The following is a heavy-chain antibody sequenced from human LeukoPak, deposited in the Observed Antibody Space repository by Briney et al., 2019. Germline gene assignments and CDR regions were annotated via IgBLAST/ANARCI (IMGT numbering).Heavy chain of an antibody. D-gene: IGHD4-17*01. V-gene: IGHV3-48*03. J-gene: IGHJ4*02. Sequence: GGSLRLPCAASGFTFSSYEMNWVRQAPGKGLEWVSYISSSGNTIYYADSVKGRFTISRDNAKNSLYLQMNSLRAEDTAVYYCARDPYYGDYVVWGQGTLVTVSS. CDR3: ARDPYYGDYVV. CDR1: GFTFSSYE. CDR2: ISSSGNTI.